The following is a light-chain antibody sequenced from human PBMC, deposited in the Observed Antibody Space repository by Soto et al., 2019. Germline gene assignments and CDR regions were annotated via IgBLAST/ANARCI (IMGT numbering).Light chain of an antibody. V-gene: IGKV3-11*01. CDR3: QQHSHWPPWT. J-gene: IGKJ1*01. Sequence: EVVLTQSLATLSLSPGERATLSCRASENVRTFVDWYQQKPGQAPRLLMFGASNRATGIPARFSGSGSGTDFTLTISNLEPEDFAVYYCQQHSHWPPWTFGQGTRVEIQ. CDR1: ENVRTF. CDR2: GAS.